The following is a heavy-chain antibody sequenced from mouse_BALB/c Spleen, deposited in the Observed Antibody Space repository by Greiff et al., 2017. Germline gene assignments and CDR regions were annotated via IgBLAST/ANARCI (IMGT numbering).Heavy chain of an antibody. D-gene: IGHD1-2*01. CDR3: ALYYGYLAWFAY. Sequence: QVQLQQSGPQLVRPGASVKISCKASGYSFTSYWMHWVKQRPGQGLEWIGMIDPSDSETRLNQKFKDKATLTVDKSSSTAYMQLSSPTSEDSAVYYCALYYGYLAWFAYWGQGTLVTVSA. J-gene: IGHJ3*01. V-gene: IGHV1-74*01. CDR2: IDPSDSET. CDR1: GYSFTSYW.